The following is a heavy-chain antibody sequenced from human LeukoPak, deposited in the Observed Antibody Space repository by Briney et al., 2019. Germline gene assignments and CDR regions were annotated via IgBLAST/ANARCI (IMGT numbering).Heavy chain of an antibody. J-gene: IGHJ4*02. CDR3: ASRSAVTVSSFDY. CDR1: GGSINNYY. V-gene: IGHV4-59*08. CDR2: IHFSGSS. D-gene: IGHD4-17*01. Sequence: SETLSLTCTVSGGSINNYYWNWIRQPPGKGLEWIGYIHFSGSSRYNPSLKSRVTMSLDTSKNELSLNLSSATAADTAVYYCASRSAVTVSSFDYWGQGTLVTVSS.